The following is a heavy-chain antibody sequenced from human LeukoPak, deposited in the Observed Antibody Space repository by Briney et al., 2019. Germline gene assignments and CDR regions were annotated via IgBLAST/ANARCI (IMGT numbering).Heavy chain of an antibody. CDR2: INPNSGGT. D-gene: IGHD1-7*01. Sequence: ASVKLSCKASGYTFTGYYMHWVRQAPGPGLEWMGCINPNSGGTNYAQKFQGRVTMTRDTSISTAYMELSRLRSDDTAVYYCASTSPGAGTTPLDYWGQGTLVTVSS. V-gene: IGHV1-2*02. J-gene: IGHJ4*02. CDR3: ASTSPGAGTTPLDY. CDR1: GYTFTGYY.